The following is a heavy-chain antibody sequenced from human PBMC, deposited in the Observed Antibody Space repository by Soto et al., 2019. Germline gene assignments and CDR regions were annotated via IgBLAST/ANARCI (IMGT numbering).Heavy chain of an antibody. CDR2: ISGSGGST. D-gene: IGHD2-8*01. J-gene: IGHJ2*01. Sequence: GGSLRLSCAASGFTFSSYAMSWVRQAPGKGLEWVSAISGSGGSTYYADSVKGRFTISRDNSKNTLYLQMNSLRAEDTAVYYCAKDGIVLMVYARYFDLWGRGTLVTVSS. CDR1: GFTFSSYA. V-gene: IGHV3-23*01. CDR3: AKDGIVLMVYARYFDL.